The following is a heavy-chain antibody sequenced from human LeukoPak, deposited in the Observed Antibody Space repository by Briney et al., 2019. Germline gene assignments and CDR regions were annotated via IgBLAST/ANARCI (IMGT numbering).Heavy chain of an antibody. V-gene: IGHV1-3*01. CDR1: GYTFTSYA. CDR2: INAGNGNT. D-gene: IGHD3-16*02. CDR3: ARGLLRLGELSLFY. J-gene: IGHJ4*02. Sequence: ASVKLSCKASGYTFTSYAMHWVRQAPGQRLEWMGWINAGNGNTKYSQKFQGRVTITRDTSASTAYMELSSLRSEDTAVYYCARGLLRLGELSLFYWGQGTLVTVSS.